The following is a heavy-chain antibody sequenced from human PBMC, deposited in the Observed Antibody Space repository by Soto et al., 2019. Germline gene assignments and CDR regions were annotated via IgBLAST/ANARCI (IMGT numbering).Heavy chain of an antibody. CDR1: GFTFSSHA. Sequence: PGGSLRLSCAATGFTFSSHAMNWVRQAPGKGLEWVAVISFDGSNKYYADSKRGRFTISRDNSKNTLYLQMNNLRPDDTAIYYCARAHGPYYDSSYYGLARNYFDYWGQGTLVTVSS. D-gene: IGHD3-22*01. CDR3: ARAHGPYYDSSYYGLARNYFDY. J-gene: IGHJ4*02. V-gene: IGHV3-30*04. CDR2: ISFDGSNK.